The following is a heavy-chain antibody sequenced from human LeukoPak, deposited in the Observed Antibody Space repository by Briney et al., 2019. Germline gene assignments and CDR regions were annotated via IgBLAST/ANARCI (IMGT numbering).Heavy chain of an antibody. CDR1: GFTFSSYS. J-gene: IGHJ4*02. CDR3: ARDRGSYPPFDY. CDR2: ISSSSSYI. D-gene: IGHD1-26*01. V-gene: IGHV3-21*01. Sequence: PGGSLRLSCAASGFTFSSYSMNWVRQAPGKGLEWVSSISSSSSYIYYADSVKGRFTISRDNAKNSLYLQMNSLRAEDTAVYYCARDRGSYPPFDYWGQGTLVTVFS.